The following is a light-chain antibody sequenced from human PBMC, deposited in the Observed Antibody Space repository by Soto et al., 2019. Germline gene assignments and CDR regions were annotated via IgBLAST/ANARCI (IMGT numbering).Light chain of an antibody. J-gene: IGKJ3*01. Sequence: EIVLTQSPGTLSLSPGERATLYCRASQSISSNRFAWFQGKPGQAPSLLIYGVSSRATGIPDRFSGSGSGTDFTLTISRLEPEDFGVYYCQQYDRSPITFGPGTKVDIK. CDR1: QSISSNR. CDR3: QQYDRSPIT. CDR2: GVS. V-gene: IGKV3-20*01.